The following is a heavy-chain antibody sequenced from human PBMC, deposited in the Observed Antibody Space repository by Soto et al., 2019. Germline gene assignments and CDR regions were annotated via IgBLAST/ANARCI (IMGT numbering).Heavy chain of an antibody. CDR3: ARRAVVAVTGSLDNWLDP. CDR2: VYSSGST. J-gene: IGHJ5*02. Sequence: SETLSLTCTVSGDSITIYNWNWLRQPPGKALEWIGYVYSSGSTNYNPSLKSRVTISVDTSRNQFSLKVNSVTAADTAVYYCARRAVVAVTGSLDNWLDPWGQGILVT. CDR1: GDSITIYN. D-gene: IGHD2-21*01. V-gene: IGHV4-59*01.